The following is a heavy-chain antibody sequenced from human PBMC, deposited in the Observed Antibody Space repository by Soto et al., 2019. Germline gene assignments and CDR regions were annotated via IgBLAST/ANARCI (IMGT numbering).Heavy chain of an antibody. J-gene: IGHJ4*02. V-gene: IGHV4-59*01. CDR1: GGSISSYY. Sequence: KPSETLSLTCTVSGGSISSYYWSWIRQPPGKGLEWIGYIYYSGSTNYNPSLKSRVTISVDTSKNQFSLKLSSVTAADTAVYYCARESWLDRYFDYWGQGTLVTVSS. CDR2: IYYSGST. CDR3: ARESWLDRYFDY. D-gene: IGHD5-12*01.